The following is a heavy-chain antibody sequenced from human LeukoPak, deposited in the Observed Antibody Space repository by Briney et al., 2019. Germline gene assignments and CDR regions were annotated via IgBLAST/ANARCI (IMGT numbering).Heavy chain of an antibody. CDR2: INEDGSEK. CDR1: GFTFGSYW. J-gene: IGHJ4*02. Sequence: GGSLRLSCAASGFTFGSYWMSWVRQAPGKGLEWVANINEDGSEKYHVDSVKGRFTISRDNAKNSLYLQMDSLTAADTAVYYCAGASDVGTIDSWGQGTLVTVSS. CDR3: AGASDVGTIDS. D-gene: IGHD7-27*01. V-gene: IGHV3-7*04.